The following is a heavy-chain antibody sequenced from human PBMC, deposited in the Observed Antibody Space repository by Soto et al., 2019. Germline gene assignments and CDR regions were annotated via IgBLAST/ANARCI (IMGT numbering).Heavy chain of an antibody. CDR2: IWHDGNNK. CDR3: ASDLVGASDSYGLDV. J-gene: IGHJ6*02. Sequence: QVQLVESGGGVVQPGRSLRLSCAASGFTFSNYGMHWVRQAPGKGLEWVAIIWHDGNNKYYADSVRGRFIISRDNSKNRLYLQMNNLRAEDTAVYYCASDLVGASDSYGLDVWGQGTPVTVSS. CDR1: GFTFSNYG. D-gene: IGHD1-26*01. V-gene: IGHV3-33*01.